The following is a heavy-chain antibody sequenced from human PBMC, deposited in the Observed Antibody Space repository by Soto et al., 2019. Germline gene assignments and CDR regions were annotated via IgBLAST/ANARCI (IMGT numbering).Heavy chain of an antibody. CDR2: IFSNDEK. V-gene: IGHV2-26*04. Sequence: QVTVKESGPVLVKPTETLTLTCTVSGFSFSNAGLGVSWIRQPPGKALEWLAHIFSNDEKSYSPSLKSRLTISKDTSKSQVVLIMTNMDPVDTATYYCASTYSASWYWFDPWGQGTLVTVSS. CDR1: GFSFSNAGLG. D-gene: IGHD6-13*01. CDR3: ASTYSASWYWFDP. J-gene: IGHJ5*02.